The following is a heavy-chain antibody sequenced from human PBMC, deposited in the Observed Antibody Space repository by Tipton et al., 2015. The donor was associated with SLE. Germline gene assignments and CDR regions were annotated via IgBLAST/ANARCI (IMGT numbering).Heavy chain of an antibody. J-gene: IGHJ4*02. D-gene: IGHD6-13*01. CDR1: GGSISSGNYY. CDR2: IYYSGST. V-gene: IGHV4-39*07. CDR3: AGGDMAALDY. Sequence: TLSLTCTVSGGSISSGNYYWGWIRQPPGKGLEWIGSIYYSGSTYYNPSLKTRVTISVDTSMNQFSLKLTSVTAADTAVYYCAGGDMAALDYWGQGTLVTVSS.